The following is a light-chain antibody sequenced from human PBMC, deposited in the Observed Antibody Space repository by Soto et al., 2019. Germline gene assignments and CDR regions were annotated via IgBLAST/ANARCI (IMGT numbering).Light chain of an antibody. CDR3: SSYTSSSTVV. CDR1: SSDVGGYNY. CDR2: DVS. Sequence: QSVLTQPAPVSGSPGQSITISCTGTSSDVGGYNYVSWYQQHPGKAPKLMIYDVSNRPSGVSNRFSGSKSGNTASLTISGLQAEDEADYYCSSYTSSSTVVFAGGTKVTVL. V-gene: IGLV2-14*01. J-gene: IGLJ2*01.